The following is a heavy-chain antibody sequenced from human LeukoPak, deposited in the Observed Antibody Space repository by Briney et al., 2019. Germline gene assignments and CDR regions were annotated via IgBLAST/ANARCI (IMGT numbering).Heavy chain of an antibody. D-gene: IGHD2-2*01. J-gene: IGHJ5*02. V-gene: IGHV1-69*05. CDR3: ARDQYCSSTSCYLEFWFDP. CDR1: GGTFSSYA. CDR2: IIPIFGTA. Sequence: SVKVSCKASGGTFSSYAISWVRQAPGQGLEWMGRIIPIFGTANYAQKFQGRDTITTDESTSTAYMELSSLRSEDTAVYYCARDQYCSSTSCYLEFWFDPWGQGTLVTVSS.